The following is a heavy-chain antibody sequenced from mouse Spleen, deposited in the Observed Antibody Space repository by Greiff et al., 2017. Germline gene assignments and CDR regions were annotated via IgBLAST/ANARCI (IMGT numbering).Heavy chain of an antibody. CDR3: ARWYGNYVGAMDY. Sequence: QVQLQQSGAELMKPGASVKISCKATGYTFSSYWIEWVKQRPGHGLEWIGEILPGSGSTNYNEKFKSKATLTVDKSSSTAYMQLSSLTSEDSAVYYCARWYGNYVGAMDYWGQGTSVTVSS. D-gene: IGHD2-10*02. CDR1: GYTFSSYW. V-gene: IGHV1-9*01. CDR2: ILPGSGST. J-gene: IGHJ4*01.